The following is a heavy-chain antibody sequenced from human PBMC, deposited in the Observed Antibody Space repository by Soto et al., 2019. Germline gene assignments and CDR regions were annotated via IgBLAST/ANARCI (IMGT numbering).Heavy chain of an antibody. CDR3: ASPSSVYYDFWSGYYTGGGPFDY. J-gene: IGHJ4*02. CDR1: GGSISSSSYY. V-gene: IGHV4-39*01. CDR2: IYYSGST. Sequence: QLQLQESGPGLVKPSETLSLTCTVSGGSISSSSYYWGWIRQPPGKGLEWIGSIYYSGSTYYNPSLKSRVTISVDTSKNQFSLKLSSVTAADTAVYYCASPSSVYYDFWSGYYTGGGPFDYWGQGTLVTVSS. D-gene: IGHD3-3*01.